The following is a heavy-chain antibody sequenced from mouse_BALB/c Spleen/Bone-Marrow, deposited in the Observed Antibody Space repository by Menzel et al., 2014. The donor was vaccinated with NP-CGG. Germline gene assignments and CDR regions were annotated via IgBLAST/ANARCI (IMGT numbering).Heavy chain of an antibody. CDR1: GFSLTNYA. Sequence: QVQLQQSGPGLVQPSQSLSITCTVSGFSLTNYAVHWVRQSPGKGLEWLGAIWTGGNTDYNAAFISRLSISKDNSKSQVFIKMNSLQPNDTAIYYCGRNYDYGDYYAMDYWGQGTSVTVSS. V-gene: IGHV2-2*02. D-gene: IGHD2-4*01. J-gene: IGHJ4*01. CDR3: GRNYDYGDYYAMDY. CDR2: IWTGGNT.